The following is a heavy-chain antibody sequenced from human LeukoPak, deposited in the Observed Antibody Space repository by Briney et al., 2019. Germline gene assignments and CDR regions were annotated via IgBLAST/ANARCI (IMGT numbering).Heavy chain of an antibody. CDR1: GYTFTSYD. D-gene: IGHD6-13*01. V-gene: IGHV1-8*01. Sequence: GASAKVSCKASGYTFTSYDINWVRQATGQGLEWMGWMNPNSGNTGYAQKFQGRVTMTRNTSISTAYMELSSLRSEDTAVYYCARGWRSSLGNWLDPWGQGTLVTVSS. CDR3: ARGWRSSLGNWLDP. J-gene: IGHJ5*02. CDR2: MNPNSGNT.